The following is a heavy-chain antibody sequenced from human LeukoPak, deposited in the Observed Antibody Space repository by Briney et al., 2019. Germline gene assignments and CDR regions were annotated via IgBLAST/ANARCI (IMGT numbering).Heavy chain of an antibody. CDR2: IIPILGIA. Sequence: GASVKVSCKASGGTFSSYAISWVRQAPGQGLEWMGRIIPILGIANYAQKSQGRVTITADKSTSTAYMELSSLRSEDTAVYYCARGGTPNCTGGSCYDYWGQGTLVTVSS. J-gene: IGHJ4*02. CDR3: ARGGTPNCTGGSCYDY. CDR1: GGTFSSYA. V-gene: IGHV1-69*04. D-gene: IGHD2-15*01.